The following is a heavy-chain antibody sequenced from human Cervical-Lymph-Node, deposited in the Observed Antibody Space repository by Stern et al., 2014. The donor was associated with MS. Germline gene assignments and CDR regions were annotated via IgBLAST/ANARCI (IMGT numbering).Heavy chain of an antibody. CDR2: IYPGDSDT. D-gene: IGHD3-3*02. V-gene: IGHV5-51*01. CDR1: GYSFTSYW. J-gene: IGHJ6*02. CDR3: ARGRRNFVYYYGMDV. Sequence: MQLVQSGAEVKKPGESLKISCKGSGYSFTSYWIGWVRQMPGTGLEWMGIIYPGDSDTRYSPSFQGQVTISADKSISTDYLQWSSLKASDTAMYYCARGRRNFVYYYGMDVWGQGTTVTVSS.